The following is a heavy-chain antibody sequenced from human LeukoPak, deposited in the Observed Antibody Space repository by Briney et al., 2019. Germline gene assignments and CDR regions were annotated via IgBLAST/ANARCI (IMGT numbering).Heavy chain of an antibody. V-gene: IGHV1-24*01. CDR1: GYTLTELS. CDR3: ATDRGSTSLGWFDP. Sequence: GASVKVSCKVPGYTLTELSMHWVRQAPGKGLEWMGGFDPEDGETIYAQKFQGRVTMTEDTSTDTAYMELSSLRSEDTAVYYCATDRGSTSLGWFDPWGQGTLVTVSS. J-gene: IGHJ5*02. CDR2: FDPEDGET. D-gene: IGHD2-2*01.